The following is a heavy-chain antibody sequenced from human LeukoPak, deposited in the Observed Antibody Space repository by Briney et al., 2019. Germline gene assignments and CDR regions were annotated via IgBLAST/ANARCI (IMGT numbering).Heavy chain of an antibody. V-gene: IGHV3-48*03. CDR3: ARMAVAGQYKDY. J-gene: IGHJ4*02. Sequence: GGSLRLSCAASGFTFSSYEMKWVPQAPGKGLEGVSYISTSGDTLYYADSVKGRFTISRDNARISLYLQMNSLRAEDTAIYYCARMAVAGQYKDYWGQGTLVTVSS. CDR1: GFTFSSYE. CDR2: ISTSGDTL. D-gene: IGHD6-19*01.